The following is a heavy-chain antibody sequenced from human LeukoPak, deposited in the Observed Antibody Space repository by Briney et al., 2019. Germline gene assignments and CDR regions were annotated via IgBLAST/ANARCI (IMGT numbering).Heavy chain of an antibody. CDR2: ISGSAGST. D-gene: IGHD6-19*01. J-gene: IGHJ4*02. V-gene: IGHV3-23*01. Sequence: GGSLRLSCAASGFTFSTYAMNWVRQAPGKGLEWVSGISGSAGSTYYADSVKGRFTISRDNSKNTLYLQMNSLRAEDTAVYYCAKGDSSGWDFDYWGQGTLVTVSS. CDR1: GFTFSTYA. CDR3: AKGDSSGWDFDY.